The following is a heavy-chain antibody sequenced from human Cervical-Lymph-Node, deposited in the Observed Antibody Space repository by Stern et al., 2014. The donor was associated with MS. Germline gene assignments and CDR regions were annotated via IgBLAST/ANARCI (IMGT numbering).Heavy chain of an antibody. CDR2: ISVDNGNT. CDR1: GYDFYRYG. V-gene: IGHV1-18*01. D-gene: IGHD3-3*01. J-gene: IGHJ4*02. Sequence: QLVQSGAEMKKPGASVRVSCKASGYDFYRYGISWVRQAPGQGLEWVGWISVDNGNTNYTQNLQDRVTMATDTFTFTAYMELRSLRSDDTAVYYCARLHDFGSGNFDSWGQGTLVTVSS. CDR3: ARLHDFGSGNFDS.